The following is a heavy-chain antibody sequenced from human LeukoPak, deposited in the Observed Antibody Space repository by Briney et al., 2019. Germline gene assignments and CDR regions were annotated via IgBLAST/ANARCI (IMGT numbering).Heavy chain of an antibody. CDR2: ISAYNGKT. CDR1: GYTFTSYS. CDR3: ARDWGIAARSFDY. Sequence: GASVTVSCKSSGYTFTSYSFNWVRQAPGQGREWVGRISAYNGKTNAAQKLQGRVTMTADTSTSTAYMERRSLGSDDTYVYFCARDWGIAARSFDYWAREPWLPSPQ. J-gene: IGHJ4*02. D-gene: IGHD6-25*01. V-gene: IGHV1-18*01.